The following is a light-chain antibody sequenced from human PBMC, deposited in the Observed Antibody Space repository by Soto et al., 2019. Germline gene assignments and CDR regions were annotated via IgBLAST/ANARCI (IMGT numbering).Light chain of an antibody. Sequence: IQMTQFPSSLSASVGDSVTIVCRASQDIRSDLGWYQQRPGKAPNLLIYAASSLQSGVPSRFSGSGSGTDFTLTITNLQPEDFATYSCQQSYNSPQTFGQGAKVDI. CDR3: QQSYNSPQT. CDR2: AAS. J-gene: IGKJ1*01. V-gene: IGKV1-39*01. CDR1: QDIRSD.